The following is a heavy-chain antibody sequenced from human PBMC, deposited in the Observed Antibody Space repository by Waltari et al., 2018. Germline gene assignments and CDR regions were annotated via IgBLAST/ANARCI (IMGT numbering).Heavy chain of an antibody. D-gene: IGHD2-15*01. CDR2: ISAYNGNT. CDR3: ARGVVVVVAAQGWYFDL. V-gene: IGHV1-18*01. CDR1: GYTFTSYG. J-gene: IGHJ2*01. Sequence: VQLVQYGAEVKKPGASVKVSCKDSGYTFTSYGISWVRQAPCQGLEWMGWISAYNGNTNYAQKLQGRGTRSTDTSTSKAYMELRSLRSDDTAVYYCARGVVVVVAAQGWYFDLWGRGTLVTVSS.